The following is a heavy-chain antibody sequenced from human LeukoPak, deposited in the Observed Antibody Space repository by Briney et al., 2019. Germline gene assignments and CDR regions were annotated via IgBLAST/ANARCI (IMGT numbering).Heavy chain of an antibody. J-gene: IGHJ2*01. D-gene: IGHD6-13*01. V-gene: IGHV4-59*01. Sequence: SETLSLTCTVSGGSISSYYWSWIRQPPGKGLEWIGYIYYSGSTNYNPSLKSRVTISVDTSKNQFSLKLGSVTAADTAVYYCARGALVAAAGKRYFDLWGRGTLVTVSS. CDR2: IYYSGST. CDR3: ARGALVAAAGKRYFDL. CDR1: GGSISSYY.